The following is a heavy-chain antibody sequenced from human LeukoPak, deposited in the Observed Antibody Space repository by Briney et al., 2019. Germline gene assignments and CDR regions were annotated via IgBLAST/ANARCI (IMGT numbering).Heavy chain of an antibody. CDR3: ARAPIRYGASGLSPLFDY. Sequence: ASVKVSCKASGYTFTGYYMHWVRQAPGQGLEWMGWINPNSGGTNYAQKFQGWVTMTRDTSISTAYMELSRLRSDDTAVYYCARAPIRYGASGLSPLFDYRGQGTLVTVSS. CDR2: INPNSGGT. V-gene: IGHV1-2*04. J-gene: IGHJ4*02. CDR1: GYTFTGYY. D-gene: IGHD3-10*01.